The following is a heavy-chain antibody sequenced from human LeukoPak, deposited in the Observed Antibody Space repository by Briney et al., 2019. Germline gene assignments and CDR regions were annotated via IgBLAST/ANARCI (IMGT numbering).Heavy chain of an antibody. CDR1: GGSISSYY. CDR3: ARQKAEVHSSGWYVHFDY. V-gene: IGHV4-59*08. Sequence: PSETLSLTCTVSGGSISSYYWSWIRQPPGKGLEWIGYIYYSGSTNYNPSLKSRVTISVDTSKNQFSLKLSSVTAADTAVYYCARQKAEVHSSGWYVHFDYWGQGTLVTVSS. CDR2: IYYSGST. D-gene: IGHD6-19*01. J-gene: IGHJ4*02.